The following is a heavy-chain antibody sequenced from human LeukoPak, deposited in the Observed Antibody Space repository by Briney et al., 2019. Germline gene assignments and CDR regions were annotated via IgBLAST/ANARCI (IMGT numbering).Heavy chain of an antibody. Sequence: GGSLRLSCAASGFTFSSYGMSWVRQAPGKGLEWVSAISGSGGSTYYADSVKGRFTISRDNSKNTLYLQMNSLRAEDTAVYYCAKVGQPGLYYMDVWGKGTTVTISS. CDR2: ISGSGGST. D-gene: IGHD1/OR15-1a*01. CDR1: GFTFSSYG. V-gene: IGHV3-23*01. J-gene: IGHJ6*03. CDR3: AKVGQPGLYYMDV.